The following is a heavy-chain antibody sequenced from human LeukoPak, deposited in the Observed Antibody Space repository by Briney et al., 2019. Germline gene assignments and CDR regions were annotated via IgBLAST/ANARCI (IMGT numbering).Heavy chain of an antibody. V-gene: IGHV3-30*02. CDR2: IRYDGINK. D-gene: IGHD6-19*01. J-gene: IGHJ1*01. CDR3: ARGGKIALAGTRSSQYFQH. CDR1: GFTFSSYG. Sequence: SGGSLRLSCAASGFTFSSYGMHWVRQAPGKGLEWVTFIRYDGINKYYADSVKGRFTISRDNSKNTLYLQMNSLRPEDRAVYYCARGGKIALAGTRSSQYFQHWGQGTLVTVSS.